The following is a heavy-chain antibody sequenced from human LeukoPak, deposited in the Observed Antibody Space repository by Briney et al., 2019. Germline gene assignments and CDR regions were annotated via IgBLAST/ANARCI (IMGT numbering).Heavy chain of an antibody. Sequence: SETLSLTCAVYGGSFSGYYWSWIRQPPGKGLEWIGEINHSGSTNYNPSLKSRVTISVDTSKNQFSLKLSSVTAADTAVYYCARGFVWDIVVVPAATGFDPWGQGTLVTVSS. J-gene: IGHJ5*02. V-gene: IGHV4-34*01. CDR2: INHSGST. CDR1: GGSFSGYY. D-gene: IGHD2-2*01. CDR3: ARGFVWDIVVVPAATGFDP.